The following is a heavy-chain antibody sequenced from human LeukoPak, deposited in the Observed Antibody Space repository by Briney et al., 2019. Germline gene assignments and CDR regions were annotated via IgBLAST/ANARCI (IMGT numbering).Heavy chain of an antibody. V-gene: IGHV3-48*03. D-gene: IGHD2-15*01. CDR2: ISSSGSTI. CDR3: AREVMVVVATTFWYFDL. J-gene: IGHJ2*01. Sequence: PGGSLRLSCAASGFTFSSYEMNWVRQAPGKGLEWVSYISSSGSTIYYADSVKGRFTISRDNAKNSLYLQMNSLRAEDSAVYYCAREVMVVVATTFWYFDLWGRGTLVTVSS. CDR1: GFTFSSYE.